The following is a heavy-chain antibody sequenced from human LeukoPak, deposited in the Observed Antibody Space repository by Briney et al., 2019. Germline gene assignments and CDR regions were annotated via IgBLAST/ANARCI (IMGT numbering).Heavy chain of an antibody. J-gene: IGHJ4*02. V-gene: IGHV1-18*01. D-gene: IGHD1-26*01. CDR2: ISAYNGNT. CDR1: GYTFTSYG. Sequence: ASVKVPCKASGYTFTSYGISWVRQAPGQGLEWMGWISAYNGNTNYAQKLQGRVAMTTDTSTSTAYMELRSLRSDDTAVYYCARARYSGHFDYWGQGTLVTVSS. CDR3: ARARYSGHFDY.